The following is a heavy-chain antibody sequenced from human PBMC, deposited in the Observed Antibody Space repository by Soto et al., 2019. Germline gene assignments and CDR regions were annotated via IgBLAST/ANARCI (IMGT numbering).Heavy chain of an antibody. CDR1: GITFSKAW. D-gene: IGHD4-4*01. Sequence: EVQLVESGGGLVKPGGSLRLSCAASGITFSKAWMNWVRQSPGKGLEWVGRIKSKSDGGTTDYAAPVKGRFPISRDNSKNTLCLQMNSLKTEDTAVYYCTTNFYSDYGMDVWGQGTTVTVSS. J-gene: IGHJ6*02. CDR3: TTNFYSDYGMDV. CDR2: IKSKSDGGTT. V-gene: IGHV3-15*01.